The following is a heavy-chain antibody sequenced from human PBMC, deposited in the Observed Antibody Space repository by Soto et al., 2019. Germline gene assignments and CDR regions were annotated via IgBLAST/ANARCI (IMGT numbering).Heavy chain of an antibody. J-gene: IGHJ1*01. CDR1: GYIFTAYS. Sequence: QVQLVQSGAEVKKPGASVKVSCKTSGYIFTAYSMHWVRQAPGQGLEWMGVVNPSGGSAHYAQSFEGRVTLTRDTSTCTFYMELRSLRSEDTAVYYCAREENCRGGTCYSEYFHHWGQGTLVTDSS. CDR3: AREENCRGGTCYSEYFHH. CDR2: VNPSGGSA. D-gene: IGHD2-15*01. V-gene: IGHV1-46*01.